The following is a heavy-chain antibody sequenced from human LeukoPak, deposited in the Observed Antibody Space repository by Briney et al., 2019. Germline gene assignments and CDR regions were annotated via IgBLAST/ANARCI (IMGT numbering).Heavy chain of an antibody. J-gene: IGHJ4*02. CDR2: IKQDGGKK. Sequence: GGSLRLSCAASGFTFSSYAMSWVRQAPGKGLEWVANIKQDGGKKNYVDSVKGRFTISRDNAKNSLSLQMNSLRAEDTAVYYCATPLDYYDSSGYHQGGDWGQGTLVTVSS. CDR1: GFTFSSYA. CDR3: ATPLDYYDSSGYHQGGD. D-gene: IGHD3-22*01. V-gene: IGHV3-7*03.